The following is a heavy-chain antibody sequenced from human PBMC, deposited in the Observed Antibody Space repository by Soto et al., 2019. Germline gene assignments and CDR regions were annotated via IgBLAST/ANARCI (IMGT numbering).Heavy chain of an antibody. J-gene: IGHJ6*02. CDR3: AIAGSIVGANYYYYGMDV. Sequence: SVKVSCKASGGTFSSYAISWVRQAPGQGLEWMGGIIPILGIANYAQKFQGRVTITADKSTSTAYMELSSLRSEDTAVYYCAIAGSIVGANYYYYGMDVWGQGTTVTVSS. D-gene: IGHD1-26*01. V-gene: IGHV1-69*10. CDR2: IIPILGIA. CDR1: GGTFSSYA.